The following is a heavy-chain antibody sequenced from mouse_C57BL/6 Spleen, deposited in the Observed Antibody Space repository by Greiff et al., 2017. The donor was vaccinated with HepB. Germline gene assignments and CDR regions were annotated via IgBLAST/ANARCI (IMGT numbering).Heavy chain of an antibody. Sequence: QVQLQQPGAELVRPGTSVKLSCKASGYTFTSYWMHWVKQRPGQGLEWIGVIDPSDSYTNYNQKFKGKATLTVDTSSSTAYMQLSSLTSEDSAVYYCARRSYGYDPPYAMDYWGQGTSVTVSS. D-gene: IGHD2-2*01. J-gene: IGHJ4*01. CDR1: GYTFTSYW. CDR2: IDPSDSYT. CDR3: ARRSYGYDPPYAMDY. V-gene: IGHV1-59*01.